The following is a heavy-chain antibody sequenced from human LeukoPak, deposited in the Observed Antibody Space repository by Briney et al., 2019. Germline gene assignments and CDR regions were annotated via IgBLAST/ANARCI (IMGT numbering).Heavy chain of an antibody. CDR2: IDYRGST. CDR3: ARLIVGATDC. V-gene: IGHV4-39*01. D-gene: IGHD1-26*01. CDR1: GVSISTSSYY. J-gene: IGHJ4*02. Sequence: SETLSLTRTVSGVSISTSSYYWGWIRQPPEKGLEYIGSIDYRGSTYYNPSLKGRVIISVDTSKNQFSLKLSSVTAADTAVYYCARLIVGATDCWGQGTLVTVSS.